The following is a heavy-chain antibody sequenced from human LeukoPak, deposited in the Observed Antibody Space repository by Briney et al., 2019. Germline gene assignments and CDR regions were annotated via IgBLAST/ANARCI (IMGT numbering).Heavy chain of an antibody. CDR2: IYYSGST. V-gene: IGHV4-39*01. D-gene: IGHD3-22*01. CDR1: GGSISSYY. J-gene: IGHJ4*02. Sequence: PSETLSLTCTVSGGSISSYYWGWIRQPPGKGLEWIGSIYYSGSTYYNPSLKSRVTISVDTSKNQFSLKLSSVTAADTAVYYCARHRNYYDSSGPSDYWGQGTLVTVSS. CDR3: ARHRNYYDSSGPSDY.